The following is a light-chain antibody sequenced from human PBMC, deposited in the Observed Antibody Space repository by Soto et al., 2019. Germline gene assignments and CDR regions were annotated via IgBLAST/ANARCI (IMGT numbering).Light chain of an antibody. CDR1: HDINNF. CDR2: EAS. Sequence: DTQMTQSPSFLSASVGDRVTITCQASHDINNFLNWCQQKPGKAPKLLIQEASNLETGVPSRFSGAGSGTEFSLSISSLQPEDIATYYCQQYDNLLLTFGGGTKVEIK. CDR3: QQYDNLLLT. V-gene: IGKV1-33*01. J-gene: IGKJ4*01.